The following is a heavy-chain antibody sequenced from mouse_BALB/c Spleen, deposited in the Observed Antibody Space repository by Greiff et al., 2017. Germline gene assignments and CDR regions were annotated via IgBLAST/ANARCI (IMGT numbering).Heavy chain of an antibody. CDR1: GFTFSSYG. J-gene: IGHJ4*01. V-gene: IGHV5-6*01. D-gene: IGHD2-3*01. CDR3: AGQKGDGYCDYAMDY. CDR2: ISSGGSYT. Sequence: EVMLVESGGELVKPGGSLKLSCAASGFTFSSYGMSWVRQTPDKRLEWVGTISSGGSYTYYPDSVKGRFTISRDNAKNTLYLQMSSLKSEDTAMYYCAGQKGDGYCDYAMDYWGQGTSVTVSS.